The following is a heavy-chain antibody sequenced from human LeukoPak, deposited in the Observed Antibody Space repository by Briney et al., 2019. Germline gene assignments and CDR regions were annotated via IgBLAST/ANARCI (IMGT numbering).Heavy chain of an antibody. Sequence: SETLSLTCTVSGGSISSYYWSWIRQPPGKGLEWIGYICYSGSTNYNPSLKSRVTISVDTSRNQFSLKLSSVTAADTAVYYCARRGSGSWWVFDYWGQGTLVTVSS. CDR2: ICYSGST. D-gene: IGHD6-19*01. J-gene: IGHJ4*02. CDR1: GGSISSYY. CDR3: ARRGSGSWWVFDY. V-gene: IGHV4-59*01.